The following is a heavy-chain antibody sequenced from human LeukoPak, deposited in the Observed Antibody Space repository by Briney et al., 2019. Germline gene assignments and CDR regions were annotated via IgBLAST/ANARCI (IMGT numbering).Heavy chain of an antibody. CDR2: ISAYNGNT. V-gene: IGHV1-18*01. D-gene: IGHD5-18*01. CDR1: GYTFTSYG. CDR3: ARATAMEPSSKEDY. J-gene: IGHJ4*02. Sequence: ASVKVSCTASGYTFTSYGISWVRQAPGQGLEWMGWISAYNGNTNYAQKLQGRVTMTTDTSTSTAYMELRSLRSDDTAVYYCARATAMEPSSKEDYWGQGTLVTVSS.